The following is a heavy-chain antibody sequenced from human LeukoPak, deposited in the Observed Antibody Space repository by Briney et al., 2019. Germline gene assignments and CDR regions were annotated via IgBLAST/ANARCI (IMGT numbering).Heavy chain of an antibody. D-gene: IGHD3-10*01. V-gene: IGHV5-51*01. CDR1: GYSFTSYW. CDR2: IYPGDSDT. J-gene: IGHJ4*02. Sequence: GESLQISCKGSGYSFTSYWIGWVRQMPGKGLEWMGIIYPGDSDTRYSPSFQGQVTISADKSISTAYLQWSSLKASDTAMYYCTRQGYYGSGSYYNDFDYWGQGTLVTVSS. CDR3: TRQGYYGSGSYYNDFDY.